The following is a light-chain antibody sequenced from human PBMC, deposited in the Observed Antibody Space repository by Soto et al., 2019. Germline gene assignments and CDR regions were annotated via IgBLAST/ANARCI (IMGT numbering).Light chain of an antibody. J-gene: IGKJ5*01. CDR3: LQSIKLPLT. V-gene: IGKV2D-29*01. CDR1: QSLLHSDGKTY. CDR2: EVS. Sequence: DIVITQTPLSLSATHVQPASISCKSSQSLLHSDGKTYLFWYLQRPGQPPQLLIYEVSTRFSGVPHRFSGSGSGTEFTLQISRVQPADVGVYYCLQSIKLPLTFGQGTRLEIK.